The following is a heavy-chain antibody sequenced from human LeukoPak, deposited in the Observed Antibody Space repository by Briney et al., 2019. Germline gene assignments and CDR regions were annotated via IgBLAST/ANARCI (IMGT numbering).Heavy chain of an antibody. Sequence: PSETLSLTCAVYGGSFSGYYWSWIRQPPGKGLEWIGEINHSGSTNYNPSLKSRVTISVDTSKNQFSLKLSSVTAADTAVYYCARGGEWLTLDYWDQGTLVTVSS. D-gene: IGHD3-16*01. CDR1: GGSFSGYY. J-gene: IGHJ4*02. CDR3: ARGGEWLTLDY. CDR2: INHSGST. V-gene: IGHV4-34*01.